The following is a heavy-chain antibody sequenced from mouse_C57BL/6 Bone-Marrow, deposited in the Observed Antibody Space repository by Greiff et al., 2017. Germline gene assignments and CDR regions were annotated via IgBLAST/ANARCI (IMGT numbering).Heavy chain of an antibody. J-gene: IGHJ3*01. CDR2: IDPENGDT. Sequence: VQLQQSGAELVRPGASVKLSCTASGFNIKDDYMHWVKQRPEQGLEWIGWIDPENGDTEYASKFQGKATITVDTTSNTAYLQLSSLTSAATAFYYCTRIAYWGQGTLVTVSA. V-gene: IGHV14-4*01. CDR3: TRIAY. CDR1: GFNIKDDY.